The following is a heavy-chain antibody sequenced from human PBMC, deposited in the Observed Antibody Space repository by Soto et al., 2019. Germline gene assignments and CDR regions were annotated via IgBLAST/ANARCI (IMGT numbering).Heavy chain of an antibody. J-gene: IGHJ4*02. CDR3: VKDKGGTPYYIDS. CDR1: GFNFGTYA. D-gene: IGHD6-25*01. CDR2: INWNSDKV. V-gene: IGHV3-9*01. Sequence: VLLVESGGGLVQPGRSLRLSCAVSGFNFGTYAMHWVRQAPGKGLEWVAAINWNSDKVAYAGSVLGRFTFFRDSAKNSLHLQMNDLTTEDTVLYYCVKDKGGTPYYIDSWGQGILVTVSS.